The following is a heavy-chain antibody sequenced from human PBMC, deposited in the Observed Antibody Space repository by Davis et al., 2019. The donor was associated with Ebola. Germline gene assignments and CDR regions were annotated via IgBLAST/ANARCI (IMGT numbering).Heavy chain of an antibody. D-gene: IGHD3-3*01. CDR1: GFTFSSYA. J-gene: IGHJ4*02. CDR3: AKGCLEWLPHYFDY. V-gene: IGHV3-23*01. Sequence: GESLKISCAASGFTFSSYAMSWVRQAPGKGLEWVSAISGSGGSTYYADSVKGRFTISRDNSKNTLYLQMNSLRAEDTAVYYCAKGCLEWLPHYFDYWGQGTLVTVSS. CDR2: ISGSGGST.